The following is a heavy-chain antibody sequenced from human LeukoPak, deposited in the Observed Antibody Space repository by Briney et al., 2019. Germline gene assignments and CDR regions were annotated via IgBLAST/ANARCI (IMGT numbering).Heavy chain of an antibody. J-gene: IGHJ4*02. CDR1: GYTFTSYA. Sequence: ASVKVSCKASGYTFTSYAVNWVRQAPGQGLEWMGWINTNTGNPTYAQGFTGRFVFSLDTSVSTAYLQISSLKAEDTAVYYCATGYTYGYYFEYWGREPWSPSPQ. D-gene: IGHD5-18*01. V-gene: IGHV7-4-1*02. CDR3: ATGYTYGYYFEY. CDR2: INTNTGNP.